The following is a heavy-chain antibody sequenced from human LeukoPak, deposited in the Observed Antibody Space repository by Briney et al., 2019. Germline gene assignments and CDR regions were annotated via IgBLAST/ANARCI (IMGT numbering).Heavy chain of an antibody. CDR1: GFTFSSYA. V-gene: IGHV3-30*04. D-gene: IGHD5-12*01. CDR3: ANLGKVAKPNPYYFDY. J-gene: IGHJ4*02. CDR2: ISYDGSNK. Sequence: GGSLRLPCAASGFTFSSYAMHWVRQAPGKGLEWVAVISYDGSNKYYADSVKGRFTISRDNSKNTLYLQMNSLRAEDTAVYYCANLGKVAKPNPYYFDYWGQGTLVTVSS.